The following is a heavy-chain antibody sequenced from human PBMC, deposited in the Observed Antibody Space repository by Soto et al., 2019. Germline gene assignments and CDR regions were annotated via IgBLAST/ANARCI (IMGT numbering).Heavy chain of an antibody. D-gene: IGHD3-10*01. J-gene: IGHJ6*02. Sequence: SVKVSCKASVGTFSSYAISWVRQAPGQGLEWMGGIIPIFGTANYAQKFQGRVTITADESTSTAYMELSSLRSEDTAVYYCARGAGSGSLGGGSGQPGPPYCYYGMDVWGQGTTVTVSS. V-gene: IGHV1-69*13. CDR3: ARGAGSGSLGGGSGQPGPPYCYYGMDV. CDR2: IIPIFGTA. CDR1: VGTFSSYA.